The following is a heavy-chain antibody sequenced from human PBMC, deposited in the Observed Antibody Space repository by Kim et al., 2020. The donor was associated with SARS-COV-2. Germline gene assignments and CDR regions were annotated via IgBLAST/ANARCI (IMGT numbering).Heavy chain of an antibody. CDR3: ARSLYCSSTSCFYGMDV. V-gene: IGHV3-48*03. D-gene: IGHD2-2*01. J-gene: IGHJ6*02. Sequence: SVKGRFNIPRDNAKSSLSLKMNSLRAEDTAVYYCARSLYCSSTSCFYGMDVWGQGTTVTVSS.